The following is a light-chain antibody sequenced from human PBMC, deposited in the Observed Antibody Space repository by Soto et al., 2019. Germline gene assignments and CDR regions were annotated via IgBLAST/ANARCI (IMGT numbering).Light chain of an antibody. CDR3: QQAHSFPLT. CDR1: QGIGSW. J-gene: IGKJ4*01. CDR2: GAS. Sequence: DIQLTQSPSSVSASVGDRVTITCRASQGIGSWLAWYQHKPGKAPKLLIDGASTLQTGVPSRFSGSGSGTDFTLTISRLQPEDFATYYCQQAHSFPLTFGGGTKVEIK. V-gene: IGKV1-12*01.